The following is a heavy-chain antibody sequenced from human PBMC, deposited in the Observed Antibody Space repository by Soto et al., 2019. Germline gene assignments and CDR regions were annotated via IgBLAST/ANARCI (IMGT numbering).Heavy chain of an antibody. J-gene: IGHJ6*02. D-gene: IGHD3-10*01. CDR1: GYTFTSYG. CDR3: AREGGFGELFSNYYGMDV. Sequence: QVQLVQSGAEVKKPGASVKVSCKASGYTFTSYGISWVRQAPGQGLEWMGWISAYNGNTNYAQKLQGRVTMTTDTXTXTXXMELRSLRSDDTAVYYCAREGGFGELFSNYYGMDVWGQGTTVTVSS. CDR2: ISAYNGNT. V-gene: IGHV1-18*01.